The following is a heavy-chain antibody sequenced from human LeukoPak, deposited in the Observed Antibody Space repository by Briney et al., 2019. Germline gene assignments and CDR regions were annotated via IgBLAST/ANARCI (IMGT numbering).Heavy chain of an antibody. D-gene: IGHD1-26*01. J-gene: IGHJ4*02. CDR1: GGSISSYY. Sequence: SETLSLTCTVSGGSISSYYWSWLRQPPGKGLEWIGYIYYSGSTNYNPSLKSRVTISVDTSKNQFSLKLSSVTAADTAVYYCARHSMGALHDYWGQGTLVTVSS. CDR3: ARHSMGALHDY. CDR2: IYYSGST. V-gene: IGHV4-59*08.